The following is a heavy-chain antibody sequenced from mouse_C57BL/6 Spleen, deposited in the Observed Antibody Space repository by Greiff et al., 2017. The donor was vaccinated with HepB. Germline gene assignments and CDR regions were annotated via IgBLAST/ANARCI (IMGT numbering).Heavy chain of an antibody. J-gene: IGHJ3*01. CDR2: INPNNGGT. CDR1: GYTFTDYN. CDR3: ARGDDGEFAY. D-gene: IGHD2-12*01. V-gene: IGHV1-18*01. Sequence: EVQLQQSGPELVKPGASVKIPCKASGYTFTDYNMDWVKQSHGKSLEWIGDINPNNGGTIYNQKFKGKATLTVDKSSSTAYMELRSLTSEVTAVYYCARGDDGEFAYWGQGTLVTVSA.